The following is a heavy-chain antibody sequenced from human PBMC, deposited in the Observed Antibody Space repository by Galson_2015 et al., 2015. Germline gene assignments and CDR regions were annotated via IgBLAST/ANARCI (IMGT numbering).Heavy chain of an antibody. CDR2: IYYSGST. CDR3: ARRLGGKPSPGPPTGTSDAFDI. D-gene: IGHD6-13*01. J-gene: IGHJ3*02. CDR1: GGSISSSSYY. V-gene: IGHV4-39*01. Sequence: SETLSLTCTVSGGSISSSSYYWGWIRQPPGKGLEWIGSIYYSGSTYYDPSLKSRVTISVDTSKNQFSLKLSSVTAADTAVYYCARRLGGKPSPGPPTGTSDAFDIWGQGTMVTVSS.